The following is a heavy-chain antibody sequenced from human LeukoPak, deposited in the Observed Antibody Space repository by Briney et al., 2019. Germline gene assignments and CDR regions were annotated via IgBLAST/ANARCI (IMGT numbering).Heavy chain of an antibody. D-gene: IGHD3-16*01. CDR1: VGSFSGYY. CDR2: INHSGTT. V-gene: IGHV4-34*01. CDR3: ARVQTLGGLYYYYSMDV. J-gene: IGHJ6*03. Sequence: SETLSLTCAVYVGSFSGYYWSWIRQSPGKGLEWIGEINHSGTTSYSPSLESRITISADASKNQFSLRLTSVTAADTAVYYCARVQTLGGLYYYYSMDVWAKGTTVTVPS.